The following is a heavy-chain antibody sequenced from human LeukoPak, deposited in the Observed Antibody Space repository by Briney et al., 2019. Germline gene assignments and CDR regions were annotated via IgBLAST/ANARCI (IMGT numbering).Heavy chain of an antibody. CDR3: ARQITMIGLDY. CDR1: GFPFSTYT. J-gene: IGHJ4*02. CDR2: ISSSSNYI. Sequence: GESLRLSCAASGFPFSTYTMNWVRQTPGKGLEWVSSISSSSNYIYYADSVKGRFTISRDNAKNSLYLQMNSLRAEDTAVYYCARQITMIGLDYWGQGTLVTVSS. D-gene: IGHD3-22*01. V-gene: IGHV3-21*01.